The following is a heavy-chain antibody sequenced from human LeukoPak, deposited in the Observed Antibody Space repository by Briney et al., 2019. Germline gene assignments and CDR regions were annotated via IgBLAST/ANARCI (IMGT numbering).Heavy chain of an antibody. J-gene: IGHJ6*03. CDR2: MNPNSGNT. CDR1: GYTFTSYD. Sequence: GASVKVSCKASGYTFTSYDINWVRQATGQGLEWMGWMNPNSGNTGYAQKFQGRVTITRNTSISTAYMELSSLRSEDTAVYYCARMTTIYYYMDVWGKGTTVTVSS. D-gene: IGHD4-17*01. V-gene: IGHV1-8*01. CDR3: ARMTTIYYYMDV.